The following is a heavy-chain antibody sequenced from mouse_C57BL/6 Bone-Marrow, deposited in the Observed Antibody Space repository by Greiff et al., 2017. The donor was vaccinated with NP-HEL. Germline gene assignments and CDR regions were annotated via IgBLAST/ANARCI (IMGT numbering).Heavy chain of an antibody. CDR2: ISNGGGST. CDR1: GFTFSDYY. J-gene: IGHJ2*01. Sequence: EVHLVESGGGLVQPGGSLKLSCAASGFTFSDYYMYWVRQTPEKRLEWVAYISNGGGSTYYPDTVKGRFTISRDNAKNTLYLQMSRLKSEDTAIYYCASAYYGNLYYFDYWGQGTTLTVSS. V-gene: IGHV5-12*01. CDR3: ASAYYGNLYYFDY. D-gene: IGHD2-10*01.